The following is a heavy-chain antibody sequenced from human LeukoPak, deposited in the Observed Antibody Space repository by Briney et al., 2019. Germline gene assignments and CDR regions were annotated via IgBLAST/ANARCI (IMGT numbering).Heavy chain of an antibody. V-gene: IGHV3-53*01. CDR2: ISSGGGT. CDR3: ARDRGIAAHYGMDV. J-gene: IGHJ6*02. CDR1: GGSFSGYY. D-gene: IGHD6-6*01. Sequence: ETLSLTCAVYGGSFSGYYWSWVRQAPGKGLEWVLVISSGGGTYFADSVKGRFTISRDNSKNTVFLQMNNLRADDTAMYYCARDRGIAAHYGMDVWGQGTTVTVSS.